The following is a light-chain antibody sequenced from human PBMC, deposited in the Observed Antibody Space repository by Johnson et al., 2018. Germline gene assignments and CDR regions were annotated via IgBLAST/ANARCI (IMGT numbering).Light chain of an antibody. V-gene: IGLV1-51*02. J-gene: IGLJ1*01. CDR3: GTWDSSLSAGNC. CDR2: ENN. Sequence: QSVLTQPPSVSAAPGQKVTISCSGSSSNIGNNYVSWYQQLPGTAPKLLIYENNKRPSGIPDRFSGSKSGTSATLGITGLQTGDEADYYWGTWDSSLSAGNCFGTGTEVTVL. CDR1: SSNIGNNY.